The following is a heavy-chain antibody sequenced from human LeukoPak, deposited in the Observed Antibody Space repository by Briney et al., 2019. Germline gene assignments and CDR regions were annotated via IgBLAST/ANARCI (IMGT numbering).Heavy chain of an antibody. Sequence: GESLKISCKGSGYIFIDYWIGWVRQMPGKGLEWMGIISPGDSDTRYSPSFQGQVTMSADKSINTVYLQWSSLKASDTATYYCARMWCYSASCINYFDPWGQGTLVTVSS. CDR1: GYIFIDYW. D-gene: IGHD2-21*01. CDR3: ARMWCYSASCINYFDP. J-gene: IGHJ5*02. CDR2: ISPGDSDT. V-gene: IGHV5-51*01.